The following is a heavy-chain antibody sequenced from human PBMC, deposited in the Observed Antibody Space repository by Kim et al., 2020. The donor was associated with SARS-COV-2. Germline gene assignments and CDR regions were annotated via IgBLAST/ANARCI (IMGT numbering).Heavy chain of an antibody. D-gene: IGHD2-15*01. CDR2: FDPEDGET. CDR3: ATGLAYCSGGSCYRLSY. V-gene: IGHV1-24*01. Sequence: ASVKVSCKVSGYTLTELSMHWVRQAPGKGLEWMGGFDPEDGETIHAQKFQGRVTMTEDTSTDTAYMELSSLRSEDTAVYYCATGLAYCSGGSCYRLSYWGQGTLVTVSS. CDR1: GYTLTELS. J-gene: IGHJ4*02.